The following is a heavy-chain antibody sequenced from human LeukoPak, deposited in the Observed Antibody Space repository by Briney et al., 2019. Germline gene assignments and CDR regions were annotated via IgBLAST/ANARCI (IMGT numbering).Heavy chain of an antibody. J-gene: IGHJ3*02. Sequence: GGSLRLSCAASGFTFSTYWMHWVRQSPGKGLESLSEIEGTGSYIDYADSVKGRFTISRDNAKNTLYLQMNSLRAEDTAVYYCVKDENSFDIWGQGTMVTVSS. CDR3: VKDENSFDI. V-gene: IGHV3-74*01. CDR2: IEGTGSYI. CDR1: GFTFSTYW. D-gene: IGHD2/OR15-2a*01.